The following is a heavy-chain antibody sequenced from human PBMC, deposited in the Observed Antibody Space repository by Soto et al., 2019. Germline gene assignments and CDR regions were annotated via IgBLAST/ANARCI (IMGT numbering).Heavy chain of an antibody. CDR2: IKSKTDGGTT. J-gene: IGHJ6*02. V-gene: IGHV3-15*07. Sequence: GGSLRLSCAASGFTFSNAWMNWVRQAPGKGLEWVGRIKSKTDGGTTDYAAPVKGRFTISRDDSKNTLYLQMNSLKTEDTAVYYCTTDGDWKTYYYYYGMDVWGQGTTVTVSS. CDR1: GFTFSNAW. CDR3: TTDGDWKTYYYYYGMDV. D-gene: IGHD1-1*01.